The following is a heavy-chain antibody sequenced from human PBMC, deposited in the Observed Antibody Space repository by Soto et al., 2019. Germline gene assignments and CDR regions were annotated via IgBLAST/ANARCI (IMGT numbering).Heavy chain of an antibody. CDR2: MNPNSGNT. D-gene: IGHD6-13*01. V-gene: IGHV1-8*01. CDR3: ARGRFSSSWYLYYYYYMDV. CDR1: GYTFTSYD. J-gene: IGHJ6*03. Sequence: QVQLVQSGAEVKKPGASVKVSCKASGYTFTSYDINWVRQATGQGLEWMGWMNPNSGNTGYAQKFQGRVTMTRNTSISTAYMELSSLRSDDTAVYYCARGRFSSSWYLYYYYYMDVWGKGTTVTVSS.